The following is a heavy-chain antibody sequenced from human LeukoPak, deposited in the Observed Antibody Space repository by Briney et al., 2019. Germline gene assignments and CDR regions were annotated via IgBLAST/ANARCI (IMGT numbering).Heavy chain of an antibody. D-gene: IGHD4-17*01. V-gene: IGHV4-59*10. CDR1: GGSFSGYY. CDR2: IYSSGST. CDR3: AGTTMTTFDY. J-gene: IGHJ4*02. Sequence: SETLSLTCAVYGGSFSGYYWSWIRQPAGKGLEWIGRIYSSGSTNYNPSFKSRVTMSVDTSKNQLSLRLSSVTAADTAVYYCAGTTMTTFDYWGQGILVTVSS.